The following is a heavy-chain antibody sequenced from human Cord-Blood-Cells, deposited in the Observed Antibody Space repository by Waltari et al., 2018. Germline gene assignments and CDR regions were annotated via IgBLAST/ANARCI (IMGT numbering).Heavy chain of an antibody. D-gene: IGHD6-6*01. V-gene: IGHV3-21*01. J-gene: IGHJ4*02. Sequence: EVQLVESGGGLVKPGGSLRLSCAASGFTFSSYSMNWVRQAPGKGLAWFSSISSSSSYIYYADSVKGRFTMSRDNAKNSLYLQMNSLRAEDTAVYYCARDRSSFDYWGQGTLVTVSS. CDR2: ISSSSSYI. CDR1: GFTFSSYS. CDR3: ARDRSSFDY.